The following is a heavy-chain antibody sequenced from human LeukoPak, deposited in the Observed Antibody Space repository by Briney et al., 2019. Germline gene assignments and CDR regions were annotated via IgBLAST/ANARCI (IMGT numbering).Heavy chain of an antibody. J-gene: IGHJ5*02. CDR2: ISSVSTYI. Sequence: PGGSLRLSCAASGFSFSTYSMNWVRQAPGKGLEWVSSISSVSTYIYYADSVKGRFTISRDNSKNSLYLQMNSLRAEDTAVYYCARAANDYLILNWFAPWGKGTWATFSS. V-gene: IGHV3-21*01. CDR1: GFSFSTYS. D-gene: IGHD4-17*01. CDR3: ARAANDYLILNWFAP.